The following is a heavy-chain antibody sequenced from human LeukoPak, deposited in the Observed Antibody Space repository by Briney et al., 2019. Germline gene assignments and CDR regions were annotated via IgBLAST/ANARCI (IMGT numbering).Heavy chain of an antibody. CDR2: IYYTGST. J-gene: IGHJ4*02. Sequence: SETLSLTCTVSGASISDHYWTWVRQPPGKRLEWIGYIYYTGSTNYNPSLKSRVTISVDTSKNQFSLKLSSVTAADTAVYYCARVGKTYYYDSSGYYSPAKYYFDYWGQGTLVTVSS. CDR3: ARVGKTYYYDSSGYYSPAKYYFDY. V-gene: IGHV4-59*11. CDR1: GASISDHY. D-gene: IGHD3-22*01.